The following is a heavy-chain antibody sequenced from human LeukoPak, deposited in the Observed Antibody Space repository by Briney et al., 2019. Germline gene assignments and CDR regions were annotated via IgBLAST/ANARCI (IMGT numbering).Heavy chain of an antibody. CDR3: ARDSHDYGDYVDAFDI. J-gene: IGHJ3*02. V-gene: IGHV4-59*01. D-gene: IGHD4-17*01. CDR2: IYYSGST. CDR1: GGSISSYY. Sequence: SETLSLTCTVSGGSISSYYWSWIRQPPGKGLEWIGYIYYSGSTNHNPSLKSRVTISVDTSKNQFSLKLSSVTAADTAVYYCARDSHDYGDYVDAFDIWGQGTMVTVSS.